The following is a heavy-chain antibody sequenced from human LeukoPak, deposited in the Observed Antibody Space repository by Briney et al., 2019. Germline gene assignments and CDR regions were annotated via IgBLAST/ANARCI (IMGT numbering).Heavy chain of an antibody. CDR2: IKEDGSET. CDR1: AFAFSSNW. Sequence: PGGSLRLSCVASAFAFSSNWMSWVRQAPGKGLEWVASIKEDGSETYYVDSVKGRFTISRDNSKNTLYLQMNSLRAEDTAVYYCARDRRGYGDYWGQGTLVTVSS. CDR3: ARDRRGYGDY. V-gene: IGHV3-7*01. J-gene: IGHJ4*02. D-gene: IGHD5-12*01.